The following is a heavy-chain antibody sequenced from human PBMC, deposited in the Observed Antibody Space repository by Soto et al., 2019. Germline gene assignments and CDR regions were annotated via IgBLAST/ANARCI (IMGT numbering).Heavy chain of an antibody. CDR2: LSGGGANT. CDR1: GFTFSTYS. CDR3: ARWDGYGDE. D-gene: IGHD5-12*01. Sequence: EVQLLESGGGLVQPGGSRRLSCAASGFTFSTYSMAWVRQAPGKGLAWVSGLSGGGANTFYADSVKGRFTISVDNSKNTVDLQMNSLRVEDTAVYYCARWDGYGDEWGQGTLVTVSS. J-gene: IGHJ4*02. V-gene: IGHV3-23*01.